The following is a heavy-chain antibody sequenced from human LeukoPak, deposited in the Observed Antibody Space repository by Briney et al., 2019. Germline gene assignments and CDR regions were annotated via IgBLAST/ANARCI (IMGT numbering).Heavy chain of an antibody. CDR1: GGSISSYY. CDR3: ARGGATNVYGMDV. Sequence: SETLSLTCTVSGGSISSYYWSWIRQPPGKGLEWIGEINHSGSTNYNPSLKSRVTISVDTSKNQFSLKLSSVTAADTAVYYCARGGATNVYGMDVWGQGTTVTVSS. CDR2: INHSGST. V-gene: IGHV4-34*01. J-gene: IGHJ6*02. D-gene: IGHD2-8*01.